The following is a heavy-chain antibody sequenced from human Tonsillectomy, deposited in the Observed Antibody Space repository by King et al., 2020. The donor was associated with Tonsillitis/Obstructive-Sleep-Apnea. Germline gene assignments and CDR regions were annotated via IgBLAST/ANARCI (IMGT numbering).Heavy chain of an antibody. V-gene: IGHV4-39*01. J-gene: IGHJ6*04. CDR3: ARKVDYRGTYSYSRAV. Sequence: QLQESGPGLVKPSETLSLTCTVSSGSVTSSAYYWGWIRQSPGKGLEWIGSIYYSGTTYYNPSLESRVTISVDTSKNLFSLKLSSVTAADSAVYYCARKVDYRGTYSYSRAVGGKGTTVTASS. CDR2: IYYSGTT. D-gene: IGHD4-11*01. CDR1: SGSVTSSAYY.